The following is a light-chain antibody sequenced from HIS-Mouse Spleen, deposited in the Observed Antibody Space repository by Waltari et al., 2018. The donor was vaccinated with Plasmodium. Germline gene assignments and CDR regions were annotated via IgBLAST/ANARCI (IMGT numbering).Light chain of an antibody. V-gene: IGKV3-20*01. J-gene: IGKJ4*01. Sequence: EIVLTQSPGTLSVSPGERATLPCRASQSVSSSYLAWYQQKPGQAPRLLIYGASSGSGTDFTLTISRLEPEDFAVYYCQQYGSSPLTFGGGTKVEIK. CDR3: QQYGSSPLT. CDR1: QSVSSSY. CDR2: GAS.